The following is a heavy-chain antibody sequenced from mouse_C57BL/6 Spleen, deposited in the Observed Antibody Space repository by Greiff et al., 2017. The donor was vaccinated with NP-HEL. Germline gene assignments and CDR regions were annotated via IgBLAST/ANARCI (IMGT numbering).Heavy chain of an antibody. CDR3: ARHEGDYGSSLAWFAY. CDR2: FYPGSGSI. V-gene: IGHV1-62-2*01. Sequence: VQLVESGAELVKPGASVKLSCKASGYTFTEYTIHWVKQRSGQGLEWIGWFYPGSGSIKYNEKFKDKATLTADKSSSTVYMELSRLTSEDSAVYFCARHEGDYGSSLAWFAYWGHGTLVTVSA. J-gene: IGHJ3*01. D-gene: IGHD1-1*01. CDR1: GYTFTEYT.